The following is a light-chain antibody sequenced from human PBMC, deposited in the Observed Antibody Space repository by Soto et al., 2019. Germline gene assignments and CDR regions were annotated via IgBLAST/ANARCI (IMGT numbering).Light chain of an antibody. V-gene: IGKV3-20*01. Sequence: EIVLTQSPGTLSLSPGERATLSCRASQSVSSSYLAWYQQKPGQAPRLLIYGASSRATGIPDRFSGSGSGTDFTLTISRLEPEDFAVYYCQLYGSSPPEYTSGQATKLEIQ. CDR2: GAS. J-gene: IGKJ2*01. CDR1: QSVSSSY. CDR3: QLYGSSPPEYT.